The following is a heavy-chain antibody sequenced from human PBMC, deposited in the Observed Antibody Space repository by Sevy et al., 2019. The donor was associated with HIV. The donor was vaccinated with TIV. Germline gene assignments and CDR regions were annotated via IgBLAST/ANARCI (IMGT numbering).Heavy chain of an antibody. CDR3: ARAEQVTMLVVFGGLYFDS. V-gene: IGHV3-7*01. CDR2: ITQDESEK. Sequence: GGSLRLSCAASGFTFSRYWMTWVRQAPGKGLEWVANITQDESEKYYLDSVKGRFTISRDNAKNSLSLQMNSLRADDTAVYYCARAEQVTMLVVFGGLYFDSWGQGTLVTVSS. D-gene: IGHD3-22*01. CDR1: GFTFSRYW. J-gene: IGHJ4*01.